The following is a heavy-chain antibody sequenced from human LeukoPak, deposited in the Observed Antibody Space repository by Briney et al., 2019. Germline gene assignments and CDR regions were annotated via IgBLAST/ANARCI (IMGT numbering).Heavy chain of an antibody. D-gene: IGHD1-26*01. Sequence: SETLSLTCTASGDSISSSSYFWGWIRQPPGKGLEWIGSIYYSGSTSYSPSLKSRVTISVDASKNQFSLRLNSVTAADTAVYYCTQGGELMNYWGQGTLVTVSS. V-gene: IGHV4-39*07. CDR3: TQGGELMNY. J-gene: IGHJ4*02. CDR1: GDSISSSSYF. CDR2: IYYSGST.